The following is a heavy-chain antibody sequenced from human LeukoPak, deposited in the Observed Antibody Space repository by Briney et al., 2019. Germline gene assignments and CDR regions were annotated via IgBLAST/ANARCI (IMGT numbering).Heavy chain of an antibody. CDR3: AKSSYGSGLPLWY. D-gene: IGHD3-10*01. J-gene: IGHJ4*02. Sequence: PGGSLRLSCTGSGFTFGNYIMTWVRQGPGKGLEWVSAISGSGGSTYYADSVKGRFTISRDNSKNTLYLQMNSLRAEDTAVYYCAKSSYGSGLPLWYWGQGTLVTVSS. CDR1: GFTFGNYI. V-gene: IGHV3-23*01. CDR2: ISGSGGST.